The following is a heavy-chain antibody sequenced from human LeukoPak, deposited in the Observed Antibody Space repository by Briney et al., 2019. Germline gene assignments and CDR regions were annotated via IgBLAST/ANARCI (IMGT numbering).Heavy chain of an antibody. J-gene: IGHJ4*02. Sequence: ASVKVSCKASGYTFTGYYIHWVRQAPGRELEWMGWINPNNGGTNYAQKFQGRVTMTRDTSISTAYMELNRLTSDDTAVYYCARDKYTGYETFDYWGQGTPVTVSS. D-gene: IGHD5-12*01. V-gene: IGHV1-2*02. CDR2: INPNNGGT. CDR1: GYTFTGYY. CDR3: ARDKYTGYETFDY.